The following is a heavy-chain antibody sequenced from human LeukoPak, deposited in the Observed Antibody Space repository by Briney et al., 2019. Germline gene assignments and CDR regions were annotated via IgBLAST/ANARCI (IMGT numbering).Heavy chain of an antibody. D-gene: IGHD2-15*01. CDR1: GGSISSGGYS. V-gene: IGHV4-30-2*01. CDR2: IYHSGST. J-gene: IGHJ3*02. Sequence: SETLSLTCAVSGGSISSGGYSWSWMRQPPGKGLEWIGYIYHSGSTYYNPSLKSRVTISVDRSKNQFSLKLSSVTAADTAVYYCARGKFWCSGGSCYSDDAFDIWGQGTMVTVSS. CDR3: ARGKFWCSGGSCYSDDAFDI.